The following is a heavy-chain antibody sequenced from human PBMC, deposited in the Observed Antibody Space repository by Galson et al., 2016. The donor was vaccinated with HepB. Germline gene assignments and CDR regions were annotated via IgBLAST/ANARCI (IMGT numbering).Heavy chain of an antibody. J-gene: IGHJ5*02. Sequence: SVKVSCKVSGYTLTELSMHWVRQAPGKGLEWMGGVDLEDGETIYAQKFQGRVTMTEDTSTDTAYMELSSLTSEDTAVYYCATCFAVRGPQRGFDPWGQGTLVTVSS. CDR3: ATCFAVRGPQRGFDP. V-gene: IGHV1-24*01. CDR2: VDLEDGET. D-gene: IGHD3-10*01. CDR1: GYTLTELS.